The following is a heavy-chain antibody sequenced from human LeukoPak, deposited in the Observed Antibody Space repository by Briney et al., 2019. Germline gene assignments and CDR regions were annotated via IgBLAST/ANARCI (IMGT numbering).Heavy chain of an antibody. CDR2: INHNGNVN. V-gene: IGHV3-7*03. CDR1: GFAFSTYA. CDR3: ARGGGLDV. D-gene: IGHD3-16*01. Sequence: GGSLRLSCAASGFAFSTYAMHWARQAPGKGLEWVASINHNGNVNYYVDSVKGRFTISRDNAKNSLYLQMSNLRAEDTAVYFCARGGGLDVWGQGATVTVSS. J-gene: IGHJ6*02.